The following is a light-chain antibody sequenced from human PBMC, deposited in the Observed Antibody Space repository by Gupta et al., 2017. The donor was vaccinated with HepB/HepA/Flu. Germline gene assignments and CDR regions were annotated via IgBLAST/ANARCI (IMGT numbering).Light chain of an antibody. CDR1: ISNVGGYNS. CDR2: DVT. V-gene: IGLV2-11*01. Sequence: QSALTQPRSVSGSPGQSVTISCTGTISNVGGYNSVSWYQQHPGKAPKLIIYDVTKRPSGVSDRFSGSKSANTASLTISGLQAEDEADYYSCSFAGRNSLVFGGGTKLTVL. CDR3: CSFAGRNSLV. J-gene: IGLJ3*02.